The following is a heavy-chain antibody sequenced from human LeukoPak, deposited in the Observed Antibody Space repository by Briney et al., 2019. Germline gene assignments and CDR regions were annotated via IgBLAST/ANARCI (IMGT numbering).Heavy chain of an antibody. J-gene: IGHJ6*03. CDR2: IIPIFGTA. V-gene: IGHV1-69*06. Sequence: SVKVSCKASGGTFSSYAISWVRQAPGQGLEWMGGIIPIFGTANYAQKFQGRVTITADKPTSTAYMELSSLRSEDTAVYYCASGFTPYYYYYMDVWGKGTTVTVSS. CDR3: ASGFTPYYYYYMDV. CDR1: GGTFSSYA. D-gene: IGHD3-10*01.